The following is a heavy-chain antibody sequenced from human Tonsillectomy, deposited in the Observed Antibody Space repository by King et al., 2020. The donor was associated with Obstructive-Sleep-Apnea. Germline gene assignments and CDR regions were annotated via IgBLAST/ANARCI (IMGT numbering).Heavy chain of an antibody. J-gene: IGHJ6*02. CDR1: GASVNNFY. CDR3: ARVGETIYYYYGMDV. D-gene: IGHD1-7*01. CDR2: IYTSGST. Sequence: VQLQESGPGLVEPSETLSLTCTVYGASVNNFYLSWIRQPAGEGLEWIGRIYTSGSTDYNPPLKSRGTISVDMSKNQFSLKLTSVTAADTAVYYCARVGETIYYYYGMDVWGQGTTVTVSS. V-gene: IGHV4-4*07.